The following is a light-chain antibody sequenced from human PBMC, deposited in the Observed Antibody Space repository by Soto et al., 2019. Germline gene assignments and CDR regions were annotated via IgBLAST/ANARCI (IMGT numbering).Light chain of an antibody. CDR2: EVT. CDR1: SSDLGGYNY. J-gene: IGLJ2*01. Sequence: QSVLTQPASVSGSPGQSITISCTGTSSDLGGYNYVSWYQQHPGKAPKLIIYEVTNRPSGVSNRFSGSQSGNTASLTISGLQPEDEADYFCSSYTTSSTVIFGGGTKLTVL. V-gene: IGLV2-14*01. CDR3: SSYTTSSTVI.